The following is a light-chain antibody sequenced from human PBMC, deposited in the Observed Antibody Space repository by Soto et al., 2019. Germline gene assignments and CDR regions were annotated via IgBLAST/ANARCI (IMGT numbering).Light chain of an antibody. CDR3: QAWDAGVV. Sequence: QLVLSHSPSASASLGASVKLTCTLTPGHSTYAIAWYQQRPGQGPTFLMKINSDGSHTKGAGIPDRFSGSSSGAERYLTISNLQSEDEADYYCQAWDAGVVFGGGTKLTVL. CDR2: INSDGSH. V-gene: IGLV4-69*01. CDR1: PGHSTYA. J-gene: IGLJ2*01.